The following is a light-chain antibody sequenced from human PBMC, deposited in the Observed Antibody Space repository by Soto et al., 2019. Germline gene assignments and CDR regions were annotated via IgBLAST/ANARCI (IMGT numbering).Light chain of an antibody. V-gene: IGKV4-1*01. CDR2: WAS. Sequence: IVMTQCPDSLNVSLVGRATINCRSSQSVLYSANNKNYLAWYQQKAGQPPRLLINWASTRDSGVPDRFSGSGSGTDFTLTISRLEPEDFAVYYCQQYGSSGTFGQGTKVDI. CDR1: QSVLYSANNKNY. J-gene: IGKJ1*01. CDR3: QQYGSSGT.